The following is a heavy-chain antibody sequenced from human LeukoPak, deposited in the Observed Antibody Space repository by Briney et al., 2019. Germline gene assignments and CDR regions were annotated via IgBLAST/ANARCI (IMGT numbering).Heavy chain of an antibody. CDR1: GGSISSYY. Sequence: SEALSLTCTVSGGSISSYYWSWIRQPPGKGLEWIGYIYYSGSTNYNPSLKSRVTISVDTSKNQFSLKLSSVTAADTAVYYCARAFLYYFDYWGQGTLVTVSS. V-gene: IGHV4-59*12. D-gene: IGHD2/OR15-2a*01. CDR2: IYYSGST. J-gene: IGHJ4*02. CDR3: ARAFLYYFDY.